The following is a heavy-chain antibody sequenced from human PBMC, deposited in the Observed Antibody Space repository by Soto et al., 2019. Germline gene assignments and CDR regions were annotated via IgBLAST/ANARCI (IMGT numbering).Heavy chain of an antibody. CDR3: ARDKFLSNYGVEAFDI. CDR2: ISSSSSYI. Sequence: GGSLRLSCAASGFTFSSYSMNWVRQAPGKGLEWVSSISSSSSYIYYADSVKGRFTISRDNAKNSLYLQMNSLRAEDTAVYYCARDKFLSNYGVEAFDIWGQGTMVTVSS. D-gene: IGHD4-4*01. J-gene: IGHJ3*02. V-gene: IGHV3-21*01. CDR1: GFTFSSYS.